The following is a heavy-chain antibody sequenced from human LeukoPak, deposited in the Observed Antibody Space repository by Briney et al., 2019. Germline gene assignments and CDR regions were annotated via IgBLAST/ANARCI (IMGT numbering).Heavy chain of an antibody. D-gene: IGHD4-11*01. CDR1: GYTFTSYG. J-gene: IGHJ4*02. CDR2: ISASNGNT. Sequence: ASVKVSCKASGYTFTSYGISWVRQAPGQGLEWMGWISASNGNTNYAQKLQGRVTMTTDTSTSTAYMELRSLRSDDTAVYYCAREIDDYYYFDYWGQGTLVTVSS. CDR3: AREIDDYYYFDY. V-gene: IGHV1-18*01.